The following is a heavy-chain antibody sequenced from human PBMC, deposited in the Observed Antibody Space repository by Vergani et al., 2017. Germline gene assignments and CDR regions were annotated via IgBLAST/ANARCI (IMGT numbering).Heavy chain of an antibody. J-gene: IGHJ4*02. D-gene: IGHD1-26*01. CDR3: ARVARRKENNFDY. V-gene: IGHV1-2*02. CDR1: GYTFTGYY. CDR2: INPNSGGT. Sequence: QVQLVQSGAEVKKPGASVKVSCKASGYTFTGYYMHWVRQAPGQGLEWMGWINPNSGGTNYAQKFQGRVTMTRDTSISPAYMELSRLRSDDKAVYSCARVARRKENNFDYWGQGTLVTVSS.